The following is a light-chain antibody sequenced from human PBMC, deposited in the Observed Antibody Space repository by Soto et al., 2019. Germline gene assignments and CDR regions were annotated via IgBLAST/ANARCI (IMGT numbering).Light chain of an antibody. CDR2: AVS. CDR3: QQFKT. V-gene: IGKV1-5*01. CDR1: QSISSW. J-gene: IGKJ1*01. Sequence: GDRVTITCRASQSISSWLAWYQQKPGKAPKLLIYAVSYLQSGVPSRFSGSGSGTDFTLTISSLQPEDFATYYCQQFKTFGQGTKVDIK.